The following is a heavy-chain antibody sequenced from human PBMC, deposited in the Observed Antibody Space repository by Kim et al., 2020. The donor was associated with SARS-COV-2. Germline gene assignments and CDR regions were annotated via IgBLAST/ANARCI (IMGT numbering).Heavy chain of an antibody. CDR2: INHSGST. J-gene: IGHJ4*02. D-gene: IGHD6-13*01. CDR3: ARGRGQQLVQYYFDY. V-gene: IGHV4-34*01. Sequence: SETLSLTCAVYGGSFSGYYWSWIRQPPGKGLEWIGEINHSGSTNYNPSLKSRVTISVDTSKNQFSLKLSSVTAADTAVYYCARGRGQQLVQYYFDYWGQGTLVTVSS. CDR1: GGSFSGYY.